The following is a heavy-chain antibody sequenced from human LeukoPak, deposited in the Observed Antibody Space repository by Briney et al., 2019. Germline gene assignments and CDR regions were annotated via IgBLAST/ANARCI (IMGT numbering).Heavy chain of an antibody. V-gene: IGHV4-39*07. CDR2: IYYNGNT. D-gene: IGHD3-22*01. CDR1: SASIRSSNYY. CDR3: ACLTTADAFDI. Sequence: SETLSLTCTVSSASIRSSNYYWGWIRQPPGKGLEWIGSIYYNGNTYYNPSLKSRVTISVDTSKNQFSLKLSSVTAADTAVYYCACLTTADAFDIWGQGTMVTVSS. J-gene: IGHJ3*02.